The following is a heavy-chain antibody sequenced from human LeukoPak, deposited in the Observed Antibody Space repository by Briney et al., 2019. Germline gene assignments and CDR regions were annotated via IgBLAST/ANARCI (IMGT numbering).Heavy chain of an antibody. CDR1: GGSFNDYY. Sequence: SETLSLTCAVYGGSFNDYYWSWIRQPPGKGLEWLGEINHSGTTNYNPSLESRLTISVDTSKNQFSLKLSSVTAADTAVYYCARGRRRGDGPKSGFDPWGQGTLVTVSS. CDR2: INHSGTT. J-gene: IGHJ5*02. D-gene: IGHD5-24*01. CDR3: ARGRRRGDGPKSGFDP. V-gene: IGHV4-34*01.